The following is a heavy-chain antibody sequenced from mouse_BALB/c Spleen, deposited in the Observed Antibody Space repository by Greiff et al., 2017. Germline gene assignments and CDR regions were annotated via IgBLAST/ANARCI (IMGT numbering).Heavy chain of an antibody. J-gene: IGHJ3*01. V-gene: IGHV1S56*01. CDR1: GYTFTSYY. CDR3: ARGLDGYYVPY. D-gene: IGHD2-3*01. Sequence: QVQLKQSGPELVKPGASVRISCKASGYTFTSYYIHWVKQRPGQGLEWIGWIYPGNVNTKYNEKFKGKATLTADKSSSTAYMQLSSLTSEDSAVYFCARGLDGYYVPYWGQGTLVTVSA. CDR2: IYPGNVNT.